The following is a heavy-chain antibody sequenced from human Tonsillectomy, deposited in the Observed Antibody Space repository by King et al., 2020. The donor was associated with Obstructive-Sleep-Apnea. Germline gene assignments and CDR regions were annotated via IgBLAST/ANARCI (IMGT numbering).Heavy chain of an antibody. J-gene: IGHJ4*02. CDR2: ISGSSSYI. V-gene: IGHV3-21*01. Sequence: VQLVESGGGLVKPGGSLRLSCAASGFTFSSYSMNWVRQAPGKGLEWVSTISGSSSYIYYADSVKGRFTISRDNAKNSLYLQMNSLRAEDTAVYYCAGDLGYYFDYWGQGTLVTVPS. CDR1: GFTFSSYS. CDR3: AGDLGYYFDY.